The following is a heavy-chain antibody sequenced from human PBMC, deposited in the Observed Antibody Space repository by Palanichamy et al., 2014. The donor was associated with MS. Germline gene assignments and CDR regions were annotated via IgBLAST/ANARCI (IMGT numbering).Heavy chain of an antibody. J-gene: IGHJ5*02. D-gene: IGHD1-20*01. CDR1: NGSISNYY. Sequence: QVQLQESGPGLVKPSETLSLICTVSNGSISNYYWTWIRQPAGKGLEWIGRVYPSGSTNYNPSLESRVTLSLDTTKNQFSLKLTSVTAADTAVYYCARETQVTGATLGRWLDPWGQGTLVTVSS. V-gene: IGHV4-4*07. CDR2: VYPSGST. CDR3: ARETQVTGATLGRWLDP.